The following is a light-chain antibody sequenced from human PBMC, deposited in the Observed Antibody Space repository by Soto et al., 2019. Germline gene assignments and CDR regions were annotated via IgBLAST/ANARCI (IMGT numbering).Light chain of an antibody. Sequence: MQNTPGPSSLTASAADRVTITCRASQSISSYLNWYQQKPGKAPKLLIYAASSLQSGVPSRFSGSGSGTDFTLTISSLQPEDFATYYCQQSYSTPRTFGQGTKVDI. CDR2: AAS. CDR3: QQSYSTPRT. V-gene: IGKV1-39*01. CDR1: QSISSY. J-gene: IGKJ1*01.